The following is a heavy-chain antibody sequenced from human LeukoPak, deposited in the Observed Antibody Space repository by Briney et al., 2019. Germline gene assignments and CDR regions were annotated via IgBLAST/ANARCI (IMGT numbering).Heavy chain of an antibody. CDR2: IKQDESEK. CDR3: ARALSYYYDSSSDY. CDR1: GFTFSTYW. D-gene: IGHD3-22*01. V-gene: IGHV3-7*01. Sequence: GGSLRLSCAASGFTFSTYWMSWVRQAPGKGLEWVANIKQDESEKYYVDSVKGRFTISRDNAKNSLYLQMDSLRAEDTAVYYCARALSYYYDSSSDYWGQGTLVTVSS. J-gene: IGHJ4*02.